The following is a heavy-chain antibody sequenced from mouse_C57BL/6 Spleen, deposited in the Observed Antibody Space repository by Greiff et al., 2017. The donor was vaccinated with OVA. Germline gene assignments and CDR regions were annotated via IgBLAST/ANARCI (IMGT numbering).Heavy chain of an antibody. CDR3: ARRHYGSSDWYFDV. CDR2: IDPSDSET. Sequence: VQLQQSGAELVRPGSSVKLSCKASGYTFTSYWMHWVKQRPIQGLEWIGNIDPSDSETHYNQKFKDKATLTVDKSSSTAYMQLSSLTSEDSAVYYCARRHYGSSDWYFDVWGTGTTVTVSS. V-gene: IGHV1-52*01. D-gene: IGHD1-1*01. J-gene: IGHJ1*03. CDR1: GYTFTSYW.